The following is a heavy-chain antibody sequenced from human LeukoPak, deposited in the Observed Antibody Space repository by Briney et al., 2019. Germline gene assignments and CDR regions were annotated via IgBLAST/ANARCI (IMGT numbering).Heavy chain of an antibody. D-gene: IGHD5-18*01. V-gene: IGHV1-2*02. CDR3: ARGSSYGSVLYYYYGMDV. Sequence: ASVKVSCKASGYTFTGYYMQWVRQAPGPGLEWMGLINPNSGGTNYAQKFQGRVTMTRDTSISTAYMELSRLRSDDTAVYYCARGSSYGSVLYYYYGMDVWGQGTTVTVSS. CDR1: GYTFTGYY. CDR2: INPNSGGT. J-gene: IGHJ6*02.